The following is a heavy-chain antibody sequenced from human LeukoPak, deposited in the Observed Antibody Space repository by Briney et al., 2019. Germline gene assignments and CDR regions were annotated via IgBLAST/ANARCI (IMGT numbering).Heavy chain of an antibody. J-gene: IGHJ6*03. Sequence: ASVKVSCKASGYTFTSYDINWVRQATGQGLEWMGWMNPNSGNTGYAQKFQGRVTMTRNTSISTAYMELSSLRSEDTAVYYCARAVGRIGATMSVNYYYYMDVWGKGTTVTVSS. CDR1: GYTFTSYD. V-gene: IGHV1-8*01. CDR3: ARAVGRIGATMSVNYYYYMDV. D-gene: IGHD5-12*01. CDR2: MNPNSGNT.